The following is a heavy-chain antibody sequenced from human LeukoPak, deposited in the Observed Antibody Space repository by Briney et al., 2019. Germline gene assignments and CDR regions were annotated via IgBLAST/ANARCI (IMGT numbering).Heavy chain of an antibody. CDR2: IYYSGST. Sequence: PSETLSLTCTVSGGSISSYYWSWLRQPPGKGLEWIGYIYYSGSTNYNPSLMSRVTISVDTSKNQFSLKLSSVTAADTAVYYCARGPYGSGSYYNVEGFAGVGETRKNWFDPWGQGTLVTVSS. J-gene: IGHJ5*02. V-gene: IGHV4-59*01. D-gene: IGHD3-10*01. CDR1: GGSISSYY. CDR3: ARGPYGSGSYYNVEGFAGVGETRKNWFDP.